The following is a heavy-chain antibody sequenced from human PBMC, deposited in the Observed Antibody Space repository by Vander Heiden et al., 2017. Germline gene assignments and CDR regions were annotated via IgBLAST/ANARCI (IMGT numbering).Heavy chain of an antibody. CDR3: ARSDTPMSTFDS. V-gene: IGHV3-21*01. J-gene: IGHJ4*02. D-gene: IGHD5-18*01. CDR2: ISSGGDYI. Sequence: EVQLVESGGGLVKPGGSLRLSCAASGFSLSSFSLGWVGQAPGKGLEWVSSISSGGDYIYYADSLRGRFTISRDNAKNSLYLQMSSLRAEDTAVYYCARSDTPMSTFDSWGQGTLVTVSS. CDR1: GFSLSSFS.